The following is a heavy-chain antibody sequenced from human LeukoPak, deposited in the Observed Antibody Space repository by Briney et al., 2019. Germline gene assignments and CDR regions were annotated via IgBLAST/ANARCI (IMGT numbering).Heavy chain of an antibody. Sequence: GGSLRLSCAASGFTFSSYGMSWVRQAPGKGLEWVSVISGSGGSTYYADSVKGRFTISRDNSKNMLYLQMNSLRAEDTALYYCAKDADISVELVVITSFDSWGQGTLVTVSS. D-gene: IGHD3-22*01. CDR2: ISGSGGST. CDR1: GFTFSSYG. CDR3: AKDADISVELVVITSFDS. V-gene: IGHV3-23*01. J-gene: IGHJ4*02.